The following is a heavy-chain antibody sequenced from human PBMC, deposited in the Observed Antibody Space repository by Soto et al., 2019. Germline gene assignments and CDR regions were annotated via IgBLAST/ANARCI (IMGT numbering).Heavy chain of an antibody. V-gene: IGHV3-23*01. CDR2: INSAGTT. CDR1: GFTFTAYA. J-gene: IGHJ4*02. Sequence: PGGSLRLPCAASGFTFTAYAMTWVRQAPGKGLEWVSAINSAGTTYYADSVKGRFTISRDNAKNTLYLQMNGLRAEDTAVYYCAKDWYEDYWGQGTLVTVSS. CDR3: AKDWYEDY. D-gene: IGHD6-13*01.